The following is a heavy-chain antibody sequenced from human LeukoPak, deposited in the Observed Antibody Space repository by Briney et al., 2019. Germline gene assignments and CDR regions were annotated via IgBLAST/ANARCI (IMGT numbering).Heavy chain of an antibody. D-gene: IGHD3-22*01. CDR3: ARTWERSSGYFDY. V-gene: IGHV1-69*13. Sequence: SVKVSCKASGGTFSSYAISWVRQAPGQGLEWMGGIIPIFGTANYAQKFQGRVTITADESTSTAYMELSSLGSEDTAVYYCARTWERSSGYFDYWGQGTLVTVSS. CDR1: GGTFSSYA. CDR2: IIPIFGTA. J-gene: IGHJ4*02.